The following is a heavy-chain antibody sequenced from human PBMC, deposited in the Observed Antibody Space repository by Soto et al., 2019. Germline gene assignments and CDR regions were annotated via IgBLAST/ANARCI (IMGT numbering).Heavy chain of an antibody. Sequence: QVRLVQSGAEVKEPGDSVRVSCEASGYTFTAYHIHWVRRAPGQGLEWMGWINPKFGDTGYAQDFQGRVSMTSDMSISTVYMELSRLTSDDTAIYYCARNMDYYYGRGSGNGHGVWGQWTTVTVFS. D-gene: IGHD3-10*02. V-gene: IGHV1-2*02. J-gene: IGHJ6*02. CDR2: INPKFGDT. CDR1: GYTFTAYH. CDR3: ARNMDYYYGRGSGNGHGV.